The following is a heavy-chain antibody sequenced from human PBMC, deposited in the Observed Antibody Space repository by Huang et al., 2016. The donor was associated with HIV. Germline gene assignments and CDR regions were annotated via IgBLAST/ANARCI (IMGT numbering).Heavy chain of an antibody. CDR3: TKAVIMRKFGGAFDY. Sequence: EIQLVESGGGSVETGRSLRLSCVISGFTFDVYAMHWFGQVPGKGLEEVSGINWNGGNLGYAYSVKCRVTISRDNARNSLFLQLDSLRPEDTAFYYCTKAVIMRKFGGAFDYWGQGVPVIVSS. V-gene: IGHV3-9*01. D-gene: IGHD3-16*01. J-gene: IGHJ4*02. CDR2: INWNGGNL. CDR1: GFTFDVYA.